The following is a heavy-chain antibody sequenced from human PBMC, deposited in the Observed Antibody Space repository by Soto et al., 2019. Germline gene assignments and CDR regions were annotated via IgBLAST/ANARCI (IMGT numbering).Heavy chain of an antibody. CDR1: GYTFTSYA. J-gene: IGHJ4*02. D-gene: IGHD2-15*01. Sequence: ASVKVSCKASGYTFTSYAMHRVRQAPGQRLEWMGWINAGNGNTKYSQKFQGRFTISRDNAKKSLYLEINSLRAEDTAVYYCARDCGRCYSGFDSWGQGTLVTVSS. CDR3: ARDCGRCYSGFDS. V-gene: IGHV1-3*01. CDR2: INAGNGNT.